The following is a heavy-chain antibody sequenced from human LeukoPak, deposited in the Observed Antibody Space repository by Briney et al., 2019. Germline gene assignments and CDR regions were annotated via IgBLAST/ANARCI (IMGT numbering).Heavy chain of an antibody. Sequence: SVKVSCKASGGTFSSYAISWVRQAPGQGLEWMGRIIPIFGTANYAQKFQGRVTITTDESTSTAYMELSSLRSEDTAVYYCARDPTYCGGDCSKYYWGQGTLVTVSS. CDR2: IIPIFGTA. V-gene: IGHV1-69*05. CDR3: ARDPTYCGGDCSKYY. CDR1: GGTFSSYA. D-gene: IGHD2-21*02. J-gene: IGHJ4*02.